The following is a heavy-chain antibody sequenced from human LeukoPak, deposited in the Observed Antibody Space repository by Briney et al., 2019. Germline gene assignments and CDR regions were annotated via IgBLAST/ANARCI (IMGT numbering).Heavy chain of an antibody. J-gene: IGHJ5*02. V-gene: IGHV3-23*01. CDR3: AKEWDGSGTRLGWFDP. D-gene: IGHD3-10*01. CDR1: GFTFGSYA. CDR2: ISGSGGVT. Sequence: GGPLRLSCVGSGFTFGSYAMSWVRQAPGKGLEWVSLISGSGGVTYYADSVKGRFTISRDNSKNTLYLQMNSLRAEDTATYYCAKEWDGSGTRLGWFDPWGQGTLATVSS.